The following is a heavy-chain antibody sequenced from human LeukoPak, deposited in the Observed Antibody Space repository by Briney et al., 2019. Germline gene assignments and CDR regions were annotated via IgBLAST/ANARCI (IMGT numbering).Heavy chain of an antibody. CDR2: ISGSGGST. CDR1: GFTFSSYA. V-gene: IGHV3-23*01. Sequence: SGGSLRLSCAAFGFTFSSYAMSWVRQAPGKGLEWVSAISGSGGSTYYADSVKGRFTIFRDNSKNTLYLQMNSLRAEDTAVYYCAKDIDIMVALLLPFDIWGQGTMVTVSS. D-gene: IGHD2-15*01. J-gene: IGHJ3*02. CDR3: AKDIDIMVALLLPFDI.